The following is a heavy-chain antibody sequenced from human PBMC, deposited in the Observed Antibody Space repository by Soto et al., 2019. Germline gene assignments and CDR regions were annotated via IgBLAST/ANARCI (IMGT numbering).Heavy chain of an antibody. CDR1: GGSFLGYY. Sequence: SETLSLTCSVYGGSFLGYYWRWIRHPPGKGLEGIGEINHSGSTNYNPSLKSRVTISVDTSKNQFSLKLSSVTAADTAVYYCARGSGWYDYWGQGTLVTVSS. J-gene: IGHJ4*02. CDR3: ARGSGWYDY. V-gene: IGHV4-34*01. CDR2: INHSGST. D-gene: IGHD6-19*01.